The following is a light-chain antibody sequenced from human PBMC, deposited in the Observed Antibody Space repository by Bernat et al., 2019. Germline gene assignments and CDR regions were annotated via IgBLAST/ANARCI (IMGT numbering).Light chain of an antibody. J-gene: IGKJ2*01. CDR1: QDIGDS. Sequence: QVTQSPSSLSASVGDRVTISCRASQDIGDSLNWYQQKPGEVPKLLIYLTSELETGVPSRFSGSGSGTEFTLTISSLQPEDFATYYCQQSYTTSSYTFGLGTKVEIK. CDR2: LTS. V-gene: IGKV1-39*01. CDR3: QQSYTTSSYT.